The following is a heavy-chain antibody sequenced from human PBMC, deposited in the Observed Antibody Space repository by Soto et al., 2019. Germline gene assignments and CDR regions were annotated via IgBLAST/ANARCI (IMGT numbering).Heavy chain of an antibody. J-gene: IGHJ6*03. D-gene: IGHD1-26*01. CDR2: IYYSGST. CDR1: GGSISRYY. Sequence: SETLSLTCTVSGGSISRYYWSWIRQPPGKGLEWIGYIYYSGSTNYNPSLKSRVTISVDTSKNQFSLKLSSVTAADTAVYYCARDPRRVLPKSLNDYYYYYMDVWGKGTTVTVSS. V-gene: IGHV4-59*01. CDR3: ARDPRRVLPKSLNDYYYYYMDV.